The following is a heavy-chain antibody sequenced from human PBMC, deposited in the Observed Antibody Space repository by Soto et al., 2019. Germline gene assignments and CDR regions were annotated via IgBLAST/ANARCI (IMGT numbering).Heavy chain of an antibody. D-gene: IGHD5-18*01. CDR2: IYHSGST. CDR3: ARGIPIAMVTGGNWFDP. CDR1: GGSFSGYY. Sequence: SETLSLTCAVYGGSFSGYYWSWIRQPPGKGLEWIGYIYHSGSTYYNPSLKSRVTISVDRSKNQFSLKLSSVTAADTAVYYCARGIPIAMVTGGNWFDPWGQGTLVTVSS. J-gene: IGHJ5*02. V-gene: IGHV4-34*01.